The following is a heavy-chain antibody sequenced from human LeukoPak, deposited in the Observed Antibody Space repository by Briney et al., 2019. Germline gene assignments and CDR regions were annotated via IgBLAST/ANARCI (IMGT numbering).Heavy chain of an antibody. D-gene: IGHD3-10*01. CDR1: GFLFGSHA. Sequence: GGPLRLSCAASGFLFGSHAMNWVRQAPGKGLEWASGISGSGGSTYYADSVRGRFTISRGNSKNTLFLQMNSLRPEDAAVYFCARDPGGYFDYWGQGTLVTVSS. J-gene: IGHJ4*02. CDR2: ISGSGGST. V-gene: IGHV3-23*01. CDR3: ARDPGGYFDY.